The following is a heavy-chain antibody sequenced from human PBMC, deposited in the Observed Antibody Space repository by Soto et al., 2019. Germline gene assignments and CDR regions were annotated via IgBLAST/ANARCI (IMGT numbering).Heavy chain of an antibody. CDR2: IYHNGNT. Sequence: NPSETLSLTCTVSGGSIRSGDNYWSWIRQPPGKGLEWIGYIYHNGNTYYNPSLKSRVTMSVDTSKNQFSLKLSSVTAADTAVYYCARRNYGSGSYYYWGQGILVTVSS. CDR1: GGSIRSGDNY. CDR3: ARRNYGSGSYYY. J-gene: IGHJ4*02. V-gene: IGHV4-30-4*01. D-gene: IGHD3-10*01.